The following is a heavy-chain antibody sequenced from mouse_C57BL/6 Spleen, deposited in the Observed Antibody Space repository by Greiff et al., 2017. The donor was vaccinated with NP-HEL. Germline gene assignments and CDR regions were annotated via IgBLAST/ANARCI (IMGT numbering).Heavy chain of an antibody. CDR3: ARHEITTSRNYFDY. CDR1: GFTFSSYG. V-gene: IGHV5-6*01. Sequence: EVHLVESGGDLVKPGGSLKLSCAASGFTFSSYGMSWVRQTPDKRLEWVATISSGGSYTYYPDSVKGRFTISRDNAKNTLYLQMSSLKSEDTAMYYCARHEITTSRNYFDYWGQGTTLTVSS. D-gene: IGHD1-1*01. J-gene: IGHJ2*01. CDR2: ISSGGSYT.